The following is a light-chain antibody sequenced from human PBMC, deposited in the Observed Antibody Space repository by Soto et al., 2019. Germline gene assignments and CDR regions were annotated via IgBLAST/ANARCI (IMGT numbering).Light chain of an antibody. CDR3: QTWDTGIWV. CDR2: LNSDGSH. CDR1: SGHISYA. Sequence: QPVLTQSPSASASLGASVKLTCTLSSGHISYAIAWHQQQPEKGPRYLMKLNSDGSHIRGDGIPDRFSGSSSGAERYLTISSLQSEDEADYYCQTWDTGIWVFGGGTKLTVL. V-gene: IGLV4-69*01. J-gene: IGLJ3*02.